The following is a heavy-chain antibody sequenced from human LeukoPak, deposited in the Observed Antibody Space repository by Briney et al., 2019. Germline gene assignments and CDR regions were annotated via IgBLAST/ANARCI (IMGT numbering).Heavy chain of an antibody. V-gene: IGHV1-2*02. CDR1: GYTFTGYY. J-gene: IGHJ4*02. CDR3: ARDSGFTSGSGSSDGGY. Sequence: ASVKVSCKASGYTFTGYYMHWVRQAPGQGLEWMGWINPNSGGTNYAQKFQGRVTMTRDTSISTAYMELSRLRSDDTAVYYCARDSGFTSGSGSSDGGYWGQGTLVTVSS. D-gene: IGHD3-10*01. CDR2: INPNSGGT.